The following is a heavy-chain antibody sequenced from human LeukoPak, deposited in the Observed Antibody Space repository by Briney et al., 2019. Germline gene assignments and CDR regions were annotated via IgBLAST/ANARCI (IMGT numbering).Heavy chain of an antibody. V-gene: IGHV1-18*01. CDR1: GYTFTSYG. J-gene: IGHJ3*02. CDR3: ARGKMTTVTTRAFDI. D-gene: IGHD4-11*01. Sequence: ASVKVSCKASGYTFTSYGISWVRQAPGHGLEWMGWISDYNGDTNYAQKVQGRVTMNTDTSTSKAYMELRSLRSDDTAVYYCARGKMTTVTTRAFDIWGQGTMVTVSS. CDR2: ISDYNGDT.